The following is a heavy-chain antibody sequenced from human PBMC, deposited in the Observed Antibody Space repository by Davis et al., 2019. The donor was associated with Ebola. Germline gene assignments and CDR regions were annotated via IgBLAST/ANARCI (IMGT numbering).Heavy chain of an antibody. J-gene: IGHJ5*02. V-gene: IGHV3-23*01. CDR3: AKVHPPTTVTTGWFDP. CDR1: GFIFISYA. D-gene: IGHD4-17*01. Sequence: PGGSLRLSCAPSGFIFISYAMSWVRQAPGKGLEWVSSISVRSITYHADSVKGRFTISRDNSKNTLYLQMNSLRAEDTAVYYCAKVHPPTTVTTGWFDPWGQGTLVTVSS. CDR2: ISVRSIT.